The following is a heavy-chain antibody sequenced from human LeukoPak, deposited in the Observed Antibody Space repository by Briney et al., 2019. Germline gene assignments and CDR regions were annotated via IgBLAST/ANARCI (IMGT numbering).Heavy chain of an antibody. CDR2: INHFGRT. J-gene: IGHJ4*02. CDR3: ARGVQRAALVPPYYFDF. Sequence: SETLSLTCTVYDDSYRNYYWTWIRQLPGKGLEWIGEINHFGRTNYSPSLKSRLTMSVGASRNQFSLTLTSVTAADTAVYYCARGVQRAALVPPYYFDFWGQGTLVTVSS. D-gene: IGHD5-18*01. V-gene: IGHV4-34*01. CDR1: DDSYRNYY.